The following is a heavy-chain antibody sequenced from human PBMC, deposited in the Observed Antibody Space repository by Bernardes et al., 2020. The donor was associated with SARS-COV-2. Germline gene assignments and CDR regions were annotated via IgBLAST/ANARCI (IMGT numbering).Heavy chain of an antibody. V-gene: IGHV4-34*01. Sequence: SETLSLTCAVYGGSFSGYYWSWIRQPPGKGLEWIGEINHSGSTNYNPSLKSRVTISVDTSKNQFSLKLSSVTAADTAVYYCASLLGYCSGGSCDSLVSSGMDVWGQGTTVTVSS. CDR2: INHSGST. J-gene: IGHJ6*02. CDR3: ASLLGYCSGGSCDSLVSSGMDV. D-gene: IGHD2-15*01. CDR1: GGSFSGYY.